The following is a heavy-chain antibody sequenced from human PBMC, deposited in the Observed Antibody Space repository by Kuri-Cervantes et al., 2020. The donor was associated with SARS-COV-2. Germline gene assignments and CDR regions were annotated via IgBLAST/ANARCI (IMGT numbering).Heavy chain of an antibody. J-gene: IGHJ4*02. CDR3: ASSQTYYYDSSGSPDDY. CDR1: GFTFSSYA. Sequence: GESLKISCAASGFTFSSYAMSWVRQAPGKGLEWVSAISGSGGSTYYADSVKGRFTISRDNSKNTLYLQMNSLRAEDTAVYYCASSQTYYYDSSGSPDDYWGQGTLVTVSS. D-gene: IGHD3-22*01. CDR2: ISGSGGST. V-gene: IGHV3-23*01.